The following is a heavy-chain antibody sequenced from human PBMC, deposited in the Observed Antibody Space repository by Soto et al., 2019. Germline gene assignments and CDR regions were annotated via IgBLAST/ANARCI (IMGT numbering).Heavy chain of an antibody. D-gene: IGHD3-10*01. CDR3: ARRSYGSGSYYNRWFDP. CDR1: GGSISSSSYY. J-gene: IGHJ5*02. Sequence: SETLSLTCTVSGGSISSSSYYWGWIRQPPGKGLEWIGSIYYSGSTYYNPSLKSRVTIPVDTSKNQFSLKLSSVTAADTAVYYCARRSYGSGSYYNRWFDPWGQGTLVTVSS. CDR2: IYYSGST. V-gene: IGHV4-39*01.